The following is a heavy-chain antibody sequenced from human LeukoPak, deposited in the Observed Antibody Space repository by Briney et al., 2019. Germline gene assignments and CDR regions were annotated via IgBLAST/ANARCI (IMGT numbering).Heavy chain of an antibody. CDR1: GGTFSNFA. CDR2: IIPTLGFA. V-gene: IGHV1-69*04. CDR3: AKCSDYDTPDHQYGMDV. D-gene: IGHD5-12*01. J-gene: IGHJ6*02. Sequence: ASVKVSCKASGGTFSNFAISWVRQAPGHGLVWMGRIIPTLGFANYAPSFGGRVKITADRATSTVYMELSSLRSEDTAVYFCAKCSDYDTPDHQYGMDVWGQGTTVTVSS.